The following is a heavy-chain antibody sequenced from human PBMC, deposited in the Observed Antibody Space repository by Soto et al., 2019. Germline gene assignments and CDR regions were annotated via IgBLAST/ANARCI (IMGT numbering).Heavy chain of an antibody. Sequence: QVQLVQSGAEVKKPGSSVKVSCKASAGTFSSYAISWVRQAPGQGLEWMGGIIPISGTANYAQKFQGRVTITADDSTSTAYMELSSLRSEDTAVYYCARSQGSSTSLEIYYYYYCGMDVWGQGTTVTVSS. V-gene: IGHV1-69*01. J-gene: IGHJ6*02. CDR1: AGTFSSYA. D-gene: IGHD2-2*01. CDR3: ARSQGSSTSLEIYYYYYCGMDV. CDR2: IIPISGTA.